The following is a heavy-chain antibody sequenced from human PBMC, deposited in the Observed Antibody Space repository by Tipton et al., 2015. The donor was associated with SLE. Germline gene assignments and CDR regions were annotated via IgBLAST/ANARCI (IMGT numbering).Heavy chain of an antibody. V-gene: IGHV3-11*04. D-gene: IGHD3-22*01. Sequence: GSLRLSCAASGFTFSDYYMSWIRQAPGKGLEWVSYISSSGSTIYYADSVKGRFTISRDNAKNSLYLQMNSLRAEDTAVYYCARDILDPRYYDSSGYGGYYFDYWGQGTLVTVSS. CDR3: ARDILDPRYYDSSGYGGYYFDY. J-gene: IGHJ4*02. CDR2: ISSSGSTI. CDR1: GFTFSDYY.